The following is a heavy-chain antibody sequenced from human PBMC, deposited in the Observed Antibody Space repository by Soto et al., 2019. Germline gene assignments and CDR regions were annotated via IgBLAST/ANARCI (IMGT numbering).Heavy chain of an antibody. Sequence: GASVKVSCKASGYTFTSYYMHWVRQAPGQGLEWMGIINPSGGSTSYAQKFQGRVTMTRDTSTSTVYMELSSLRSEDTAVYYCARGRRDSSGYYYIHPRAEYFQHWGQGTLVTVSS. D-gene: IGHD3-22*01. CDR3: ARGRRDSSGYYYIHPRAEYFQH. CDR1: GYTFTSYY. J-gene: IGHJ1*01. V-gene: IGHV1-46*01. CDR2: INPSGGST.